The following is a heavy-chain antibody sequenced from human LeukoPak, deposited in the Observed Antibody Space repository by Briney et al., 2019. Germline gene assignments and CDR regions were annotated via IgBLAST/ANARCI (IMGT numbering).Heavy chain of an antibody. J-gene: IGHJ5*02. CDR1: GFTFDDYG. D-gene: IGHD6-13*01. CDR3: AREGYSSRYNWFDP. CDR2: INWNGGST. Sequence: GGSLRLSCAASGFTFDDYGMSWVRQAPGKGLEWVSGINWNGGSTGYADSVEGRFTISRDNAKNSLYLQMNSLRAEDTALYHCAREGYSSRYNWFDPWGQGTLVTVSS. V-gene: IGHV3-20*01.